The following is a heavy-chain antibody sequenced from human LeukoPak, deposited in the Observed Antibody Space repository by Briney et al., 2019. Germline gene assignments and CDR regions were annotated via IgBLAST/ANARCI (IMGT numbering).Heavy chain of an antibody. CDR3: AKDHGSASVAGRGDFFDY. CDR2: ISWDGGST. D-gene: IGHD6-19*01. CDR1: GFTFDDYA. V-gene: IGHV3-43D*03. J-gene: IGHJ4*02. Sequence: GGSLRLSCAASGFTFDDYAMHWVRQAPGKGLEWVSLISWDGGSTYYADSVKGRFTISRDNSKNSLYLQMNSLRAEDTALYYCAKDHGSASVAGRGDFFDYWGQGTLVTVSS.